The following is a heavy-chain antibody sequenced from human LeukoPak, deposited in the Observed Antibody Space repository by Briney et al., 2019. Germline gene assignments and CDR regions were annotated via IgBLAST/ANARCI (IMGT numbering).Heavy chain of an antibody. Sequence: SETLSLTCTVSGYSISSGYYWGWIRQPPGKGLEWIGSIYHSGSTYYNPSLKSRVTISVDTSKNQFSLKLSSVTAADTAVYYCARDRHYYDSSGYEGYWGQGTLVTVSS. CDR3: ARDRHYYDSSGYEGY. CDR1: GYSISSGYY. J-gene: IGHJ4*02. CDR2: IYHSGST. D-gene: IGHD3-22*01. V-gene: IGHV4-38-2*02.